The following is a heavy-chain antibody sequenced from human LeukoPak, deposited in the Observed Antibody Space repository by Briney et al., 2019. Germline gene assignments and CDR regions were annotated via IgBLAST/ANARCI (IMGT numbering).Heavy chain of an antibody. CDR3: AREESGGYFDY. D-gene: IGHD2-8*02. V-gene: IGHV1-46*01. Sequence: ASVKVSCKASGFTFTNYYMHWVRQAPGQGLEWMGLINPSGSNTNYAQKFRGRVTMTRDTSATTVYMELSSLRSEDTAVYYCAREESGGYFDYGSQGTLVTVSS. CDR1: GFTFTNYY. CDR2: INPSGSNT. J-gene: IGHJ4*02.